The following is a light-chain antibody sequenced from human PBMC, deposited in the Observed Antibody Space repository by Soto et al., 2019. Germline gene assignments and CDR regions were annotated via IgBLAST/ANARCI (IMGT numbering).Light chain of an antibody. CDR3: QQYNNWPPLT. Sequence: EIVLTQSPATLSLSPGERATLSCRASQSVSSYLAWYQQKPGRAPRLLIHDASNRATGLPARCSGSGSGTEFTPTISRLQSADFAVYYCQQYNNWPPLTFGGGTKVDIK. CDR1: QSVSSY. J-gene: IGKJ4*01. V-gene: IGKV3-11*01. CDR2: DAS.